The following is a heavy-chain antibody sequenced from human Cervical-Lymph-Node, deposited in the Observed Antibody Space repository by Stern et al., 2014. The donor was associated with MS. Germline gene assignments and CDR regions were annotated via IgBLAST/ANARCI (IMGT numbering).Heavy chain of an antibody. CDR3: ARDGLRTREIYYYYAMDV. CDR2: ITAYNGNT. CDR1: GYSFTSYG. J-gene: IGHJ6*02. V-gene: IGHV1-18*01. D-gene: IGHD1-14*01. Sequence: QMQLVQSGAEVKKPGASVKVSCKASGYSFTSYGISWVRQAPGQGLEWMGWITAYNGNTNYAQKVQGRVTMTTDTSTSTAYMELRSLRSDDTAVYYCARDGLRTREIYYYYAMDVWGQGSTVTVSS.